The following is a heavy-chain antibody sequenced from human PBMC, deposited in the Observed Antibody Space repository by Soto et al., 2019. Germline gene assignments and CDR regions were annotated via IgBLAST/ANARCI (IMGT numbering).Heavy chain of an antibody. J-gene: IGHJ4*02. CDR3: AKDRNGGPPNY. V-gene: IGHV3-7*01. CDR1: VFTFSSYW. CDR2: IKHDGSKK. D-gene: IGHD2-8*01. Sequence: PGGSLRLSCEASVFTFSSYWMTWVRQAPGKGLEWVANIKHDGSKKNYVASVKGRFTISRDNSKNTLYLQMNSLRAEDTAVYYCAKDRNGGPPNYWGQGTLVTVSS.